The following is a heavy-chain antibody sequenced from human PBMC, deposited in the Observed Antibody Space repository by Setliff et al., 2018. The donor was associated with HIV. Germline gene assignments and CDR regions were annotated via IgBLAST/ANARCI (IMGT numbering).Heavy chain of an antibody. Sequence: PSETLSLTCTVSGGSTDSGSYYWAWIRQPPGKGLEWIGSMYYTGSTNYNPSLKSRVTISIDTSKNQFSLKLNSVTAADTAMYYCARDGGSSGWYFVLGYSDYWGPGTLVTVSS. CDR3: ARDGGSSGWYFVLGYSDY. V-gene: IGHV4-39*02. D-gene: IGHD6-19*01. J-gene: IGHJ4*02. CDR1: GGSTDSGSYY. CDR2: MYYTGST.